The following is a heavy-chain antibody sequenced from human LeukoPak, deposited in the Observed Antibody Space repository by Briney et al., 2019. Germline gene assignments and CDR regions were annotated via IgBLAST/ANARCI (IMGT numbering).Heavy chain of an antibody. CDR3: AKGEDRGGFDY. D-gene: IGHD2-15*01. CDR2: ISGSGGST. CDR1: GFTFSSYA. V-gene: IGHV3-23*01. Sequence: GGSLRLSCAASGFTFSSYAMTWVRQAPGKGLEWVSGISGSGGSTYYADSVKGRFTISRDNSKNTLYLQMNSLRAEDTAVYYCAKGEDRGGFDYWGQGTLVTVSS. J-gene: IGHJ4*02.